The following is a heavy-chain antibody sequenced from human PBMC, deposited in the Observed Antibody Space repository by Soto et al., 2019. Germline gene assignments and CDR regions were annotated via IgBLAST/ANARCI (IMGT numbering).Heavy chain of an antibody. J-gene: IGHJ6*02. Sequence: SQTLSLTCAISGDSVSGHSAAWNWIRQSPSRGLEWLGRTYYRSKWYNDYAVSVKSRITINPDTSKNQFSLQLNSVTPEDTAVYYCARWEESGASAIVAGPYYYYGMDVWGQGTTVTV. V-gene: IGHV6-1*01. CDR1: GDSVSGHSAA. CDR3: ARWEESGASAIVAGPYYYYGMDV. CDR2: TYYRSKWYN. D-gene: IGHD5-12*01.